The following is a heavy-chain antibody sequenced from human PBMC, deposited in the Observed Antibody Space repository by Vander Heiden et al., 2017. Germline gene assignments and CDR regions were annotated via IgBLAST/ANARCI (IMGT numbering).Heavy chain of an antibody. V-gene: IGHV3-48*03. CDR3: ARDNTEQWLVR. CDR2: ISSSGSTI. CDR1: GFTLSSYE. J-gene: IGHJ4*02. Sequence: EVQLVESGGGLVQPGGSLGPSCAASGFTLSSYEMNWVRQAPGKGLEWVSYISSSGSTIYYADSVKGRFTISRDNAKNSLYLQMNSLRAEDTAVYYCARDNTEQWLVRWGQGTLVTVSS. D-gene: IGHD6-19*01.